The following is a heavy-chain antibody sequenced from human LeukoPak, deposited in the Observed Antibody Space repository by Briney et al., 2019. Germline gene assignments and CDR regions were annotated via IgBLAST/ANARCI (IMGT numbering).Heavy chain of an antibody. V-gene: IGHV4-39*01. CDR3: ARHLGRGSGSIPWYFDY. D-gene: IGHD3-10*01. CDR2: IYYSGST. J-gene: IGHJ4*02. Sequence: SETLSLTFTVSGGSISSSSHYWGWIRQPPGKGLEWIGSIYYSGSTYYNPSLKSRVTIFVDTSNNQFSLKVSSVTAADTAVYYCARHLGRGSGSIPWYFDYWGQGTLDTVSS. CDR1: GGSISSSSHY.